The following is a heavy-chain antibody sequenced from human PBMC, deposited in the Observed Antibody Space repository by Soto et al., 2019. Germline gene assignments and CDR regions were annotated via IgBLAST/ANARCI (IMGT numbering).Heavy chain of an antibody. V-gene: IGHV3-30*18. CDR2: ISYDGSNK. Sequence: QVQLVESGGGVVQPGRSLRLSCAASGFTFSSYGMHWVRQAPGKGLAWVAVISYDGSNKYYADSVKGRFTISRDNSKNPPYLQKSRLGAEDTGVYYCAKDRIRLGPEGAGDGMGVWGQGTTVTVSS. J-gene: IGHJ6*02. D-gene: IGHD3-10*01. CDR1: GFTFSSYG. CDR3: AKDRIRLGPEGAGDGMGV.